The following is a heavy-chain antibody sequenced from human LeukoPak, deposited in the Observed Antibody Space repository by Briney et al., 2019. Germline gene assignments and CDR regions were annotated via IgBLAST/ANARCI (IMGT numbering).Heavy chain of an antibody. Sequence: SVKVSCKASGFTFSSSAMQWVRQARGQRLEWIGWIVVGSGNTNYAQKFQERVTITRDMSISTAYMELSSLRSEDTAVYYCAADRGGVTYCGGDCLSHWGQGTLVTVSS. J-gene: IGHJ1*01. D-gene: IGHD2-21*02. CDR2: IVVGSGNT. CDR3: AADRGGVTYCGGDCLSH. CDR1: GFTFSSSA. V-gene: IGHV1-58*02.